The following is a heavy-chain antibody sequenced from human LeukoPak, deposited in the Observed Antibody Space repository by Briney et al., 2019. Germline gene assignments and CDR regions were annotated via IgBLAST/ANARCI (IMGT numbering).Heavy chain of an antibody. J-gene: IGHJ5*02. CDR1: GGSISSGTYY. Sequence: SETLSLTCTVSGGSISSGTYYWRWIRQPAGKGLEWIGRISTSGSTDYNPSLKSRVTISVDMSKNQFSLKLSSVTAADTAVYYCARAFSTSGFGEFDPWGQGTLVTVSS. CDR2: ISTSGST. D-gene: IGHD3-10*01. V-gene: IGHV4-61*02. CDR3: ARAFSTSGFGEFDP.